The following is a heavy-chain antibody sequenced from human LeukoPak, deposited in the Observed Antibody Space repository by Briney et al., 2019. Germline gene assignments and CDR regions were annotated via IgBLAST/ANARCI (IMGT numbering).Heavy chain of an antibody. D-gene: IGHD2/OR15-2a*01. Sequence: PGGSLRLSCVASGFTFDDYALYWVRQAPGKGLEWVSSISWNSGRTAYADSVKGRFTISRDNAKNSLYLQMNSLRAEDSAVYYCARDARVVLDYWGQGTLVTVSS. CDR3: ARDARVVLDY. J-gene: IGHJ4*02. V-gene: IGHV3-9*01. CDR1: GFTFDDYA. CDR2: ISWNSGRT.